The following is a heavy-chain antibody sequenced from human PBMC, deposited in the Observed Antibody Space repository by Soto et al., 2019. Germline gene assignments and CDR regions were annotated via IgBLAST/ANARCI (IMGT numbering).Heavy chain of an antibody. Sequence: SETLSLTCTVSGGSISSSSYYWGWIRQPPGKGLEWIGSIYYSGSTYYNPSLKSRVTISVDTSKKQFSLKLSSVTAADTAVYYCARIASIGPSPTLLFDYWCQGILLTVFS. J-gene: IGHJ4*02. V-gene: IGHV4-39*01. CDR2: IYYSGST. CDR3: ARIASIGPSPTLLFDY. D-gene: IGHD1-26*01. CDR1: GGSISSSSYY.